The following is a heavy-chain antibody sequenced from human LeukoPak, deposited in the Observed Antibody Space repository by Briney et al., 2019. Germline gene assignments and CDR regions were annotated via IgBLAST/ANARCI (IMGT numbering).Heavy chain of an antibody. Sequence: GGSLRLSCAASGFTFSSYSMNWVRQAPGKGLEWVSSISSSSSYIYYADSVKGRFTISRDNAKNSLYLQMNGLRAEDTAVYYCARVISAPGYYYMDVWGKGTTVTVSS. CDR3: ARVISAPGYYYMDV. CDR1: GFTFSSYS. J-gene: IGHJ6*03. D-gene: IGHD3-16*02. V-gene: IGHV3-21*01. CDR2: ISSSSSYI.